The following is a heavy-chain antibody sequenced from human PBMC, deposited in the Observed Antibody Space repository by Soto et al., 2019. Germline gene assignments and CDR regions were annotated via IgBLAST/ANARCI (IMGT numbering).Heavy chain of an antibody. D-gene: IGHD6-13*01. CDR2: ISGSGGST. J-gene: IGHJ4*02. Sequence: SGGSLRLSCAASGFTSSSYAMSWVRQAPEKGLEWVSGISGSGGSTYYADSVKGRFTISRDNSKNTLYLQMNSLKTEDTAVYYCTTASSWYMLLDYWGQGTQVTVSS. CDR3: TTASSWYMLLDY. CDR1: GFTSSSYA. V-gene: IGHV3-23*01.